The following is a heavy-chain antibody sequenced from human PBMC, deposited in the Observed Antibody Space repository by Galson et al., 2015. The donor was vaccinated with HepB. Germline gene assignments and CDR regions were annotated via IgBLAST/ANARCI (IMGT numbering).Heavy chain of an antibody. Sequence: SLRLSCAASGFTFSSYAMSWVRQAPGKGLEWVSAISGSGGSTYYADSVKGRFTISRDNSKNTLYLQMNSLRAEDTAVYYCAKSRYLEWFPGDAFEIWGQGTMVTVSS. V-gene: IGHV3-23*01. CDR3: AKSRYLEWFPGDAFEI. J-gene: IGHJ3*02. CDR1: GFTFSSYA. CDR2: ISGSGGST. D-gene: IGHD3-3*01.